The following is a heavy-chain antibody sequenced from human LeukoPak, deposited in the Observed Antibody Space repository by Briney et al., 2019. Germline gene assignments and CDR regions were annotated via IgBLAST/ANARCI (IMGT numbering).Heavy chain of an antibody. V-gene: IGHV1-18*01. Sequence: GASVKVSCKASGYTFTSYGISWVRQAPGQGLEGMGWISAYNGNTNYAQKLQGRVTMTTDTSTSTAYMELRSLRSDDTAVYYCARALLPLYYYDSSGYEPPDAFDIWGQGTMVTVSS. J-gene: IGHJ3*02. CDR3: ARALLPLYYYDSSGYEPPDAFDI. D-gene: IGHD3-22*01. CDR1: GYTFTSYG. CDR2: ISAYNGNT.